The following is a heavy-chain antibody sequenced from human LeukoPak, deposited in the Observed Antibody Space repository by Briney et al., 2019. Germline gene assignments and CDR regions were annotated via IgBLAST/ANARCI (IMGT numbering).Heavy chain of an antibody. V-gene: IGHV1-46*01. CDR1: GYTFTSYD. D-gene: IGHD3-10*01. J-gene: IGHJ4*02. CDR2: INPSGGST. CDR3: ARGPAWFGESYFDY. Sequence: ASVKVSCKASGYTFTSYDINWVRQATGQGLEWMGVINPSGGSTSYAQKFQGRVTMTRDTSTSTVYMELRSLRSEDTAVYYCARGPAWFGESYFDYWGQGTLVTVSP.